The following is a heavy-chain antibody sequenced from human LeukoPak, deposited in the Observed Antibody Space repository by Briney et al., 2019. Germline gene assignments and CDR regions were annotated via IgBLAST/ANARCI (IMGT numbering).Heavy chain of an antibody. CDR1: GFIVSGDF. CDR3: AREGPRGNSQFDY. CDR2: IYSDGST. Sequence: GSLRLSCAASGFIVSGDFMSWVRQAPGKGLEWVSVIYSDGSTYYADSVEGRFTISRDNSKNTLDLQMTGLRAEDTAVYYCAREGPRGNSQFDYWGQGTLVTVSS. D-gene: IGHD2/OR15-2a*01. V-gene: IGHV3-53*01. J-gene: IGHJ4*02.